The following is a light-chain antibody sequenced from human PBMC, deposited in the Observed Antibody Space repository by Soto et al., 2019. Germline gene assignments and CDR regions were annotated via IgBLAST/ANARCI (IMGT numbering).Light chain of an antibody. CDR1: SSDVGGYNY. V-gene: IGLV2-8*01. CDR2: EVS. Sequence: QSALTQPPSASVSPGQSVTISCTGTSSDVGGYNYVSWYQQHPGKAPKLMIYEVSKRPSGVPDRFSGSKSGNTASLTVSGLQAEDEADYYCSSYAGSTYVFGTGTKVTVL. J-gene: IGLJ1*01. CDR3: SSYAGSTYV.